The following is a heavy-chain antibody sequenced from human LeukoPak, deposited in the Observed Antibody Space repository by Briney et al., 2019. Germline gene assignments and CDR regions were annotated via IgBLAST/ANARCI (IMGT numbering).Heavy chain of an antibody. J-gene: IGHJ4*02. CDR3: ARDKRDFDWLSPYYFDY. D-gene: IGHD3-9*01. CDR1: GGSISSYY. CDR2: IYYSGST. V-gene: IGHV4-39*07. Sequence: ASETLSLTCTVSGGSISSYYWGWIRQPPGKGLEWIGSIYYSGSTYYNPSLKSRVTISVDTSKNQFSLKLSSVTAADTAVYYCARDKRDFDWLSPYYFDYWGQGTLVTVSS.